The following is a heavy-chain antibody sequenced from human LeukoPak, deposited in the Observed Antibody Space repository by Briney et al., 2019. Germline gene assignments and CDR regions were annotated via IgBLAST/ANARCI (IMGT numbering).Heavy chain of an antibody. CDR1: GFTVSSNY. V-gene: IGHV3-53*01. CDR3: ARRIWKKAGFDY. D-gene: IGHD3-3*01. CDR2: IYSGGST. Sequence: PGGSLRLSCAASGFTVSSNYMSWVRQAPGKGLEWVSVIYSGGSTYYADSVKGRFTISRDNSKNTLYLQMNSLRAEDTAVYYCARRIWKKAGFDYWGQGTLVTVSS. J-gene: IGHJ4*01.